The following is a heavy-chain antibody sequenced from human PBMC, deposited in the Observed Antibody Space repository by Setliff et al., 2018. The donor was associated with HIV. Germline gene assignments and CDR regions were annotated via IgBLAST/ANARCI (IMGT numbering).Heavy chain of an antibody. CDR3: VRVAGFSSSWFGY. D-gene: IGHD6-13*01. CDR1: GYSMSSGYY. Sequence: PSETLSLTCGVSGYSMSSGYYWGWIRQPPGKGLEWIGNVYHTGSTYYNPSLKSRVTISVDTSKNQFSLYLEMNSLRVEDTAVYYCVRVAGFSSSWFGYWGQGTLVTVSS. V-gene: IGHV4-38-2*01. J-gene: IGHJ4*02. CDR2: VYHTGST.